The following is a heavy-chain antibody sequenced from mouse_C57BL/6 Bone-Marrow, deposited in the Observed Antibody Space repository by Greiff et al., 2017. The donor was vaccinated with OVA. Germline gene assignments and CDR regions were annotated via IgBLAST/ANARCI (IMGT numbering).Heavy chain of an antibody. D-gene: IGHD2-4*01. CDR1: GYAFSSYW. CDR3: AREDLYYDCDRTDFDY. Sequence: VQLQQSGAELVKPGASVKISCKASGYAFSSYWMNWVKQRPGKGLEWIGQIYPGDGDTNYNGKFKGKATLTADKSSSTAYMQLSSLTSEDSAVYFCAREDLYYDCDRTDFDYWGQGNTLTVTA. CDR2: IYPGDGDT. V-gene: IGHV1-80*01. J-gene: IGHJ2*01.